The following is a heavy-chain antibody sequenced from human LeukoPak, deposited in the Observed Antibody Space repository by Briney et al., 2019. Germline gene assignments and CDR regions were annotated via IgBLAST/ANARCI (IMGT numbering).Heavy chain of an antibody. CDR2: INHSGST. J-gene: IGHJ4*02. V-gene: IGHV4-34*01. CDR1: GGSFSGYY. D-gene: IGHD6-13*01. Sequence: PSETLSLTCAVYGGSFSGYYWSWIRQPPGKGLEWIGEINHSGSTNYNPSLKSRVTISVDTSKNQFSLKLSSATAADTAVYYCARGRWYGGDYWGQGTLVTVSS. CDR3: ARGRWYGGDY.